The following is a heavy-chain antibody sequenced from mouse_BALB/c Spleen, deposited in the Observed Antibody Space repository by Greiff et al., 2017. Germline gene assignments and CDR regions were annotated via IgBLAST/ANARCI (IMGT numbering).Heavy chain of an antibody. V-gene: IGHV1-80*01. CDR3: ARGTTGAY. CDR1: GYAFSSYW. Sequence: VMLVESGAELVRPGSSVKISCKASGYAFSSYWMNWVKQRPGQGLEWIGQIYPGDGDTNYNGKFKGKATLTADKSSSTAYMQLSSLTSEDSAVYFCARGTTGAYWGQGTLVTVSA. D-gene: IGHD2-14*01. CDR2: IYPGDGDT. J-gene: IGHJ3*01.